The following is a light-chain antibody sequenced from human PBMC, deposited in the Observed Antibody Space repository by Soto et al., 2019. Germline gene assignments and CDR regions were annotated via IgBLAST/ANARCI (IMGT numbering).Light chain of an antibody. CDR3: MQGTHWPWT. Sequence: DVVMNQSPLSLPVTLGQPASISCWSSQSLIHSDGSIYLRWLQQRPGQTPRSLIYEVSDMDYGVPDRFSRSASGTDVTLKISRVEAEDVGVYYFMQGTHWPWTLGQGTEVEIK. CDR1: QSLIHSDGSIY. V-gene: IGKV2-30*02. J-gene: IGKJ1*01. CDR2: EVS.